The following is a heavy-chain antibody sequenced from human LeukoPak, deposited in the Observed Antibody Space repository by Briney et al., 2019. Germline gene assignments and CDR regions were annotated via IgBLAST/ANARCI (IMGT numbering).Heavy chain of an antibody. D-gene: IGHD6-19*01. J-gene: IGHJ4*02. CDR1: GYTFTSYY. Sequence: GASVKVSCKASGYTFTSYYMHWVRQAPGQGLEWMGIINPSGGSTSYAQKFQGRVTMTRDTSTSTAYMELGSLRSDDTAVYYCARDLKMGYSSGRYSWGTGSSNDYWGQGTLVTVSS. CDR2: INPSGGST. CDR3: ARDLKMGYSSGRYSWGTGSSNDY. V-gene: IGHV1-46*01.